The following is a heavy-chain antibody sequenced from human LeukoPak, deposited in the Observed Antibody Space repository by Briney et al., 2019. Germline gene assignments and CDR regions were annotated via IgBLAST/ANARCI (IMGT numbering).Heavy chain of an antibody. CDR3: ARIRTVTTHDAFDI. V-gene: IGHV4-59*01. CDR2: IYYSGST. Sequence: PSETLSLTCTVSGGSISSYYWSWIRQPPGKGLEWIVYIYYSGSTNYNPSLKSRVTISVDTSKNQFSLMLSSVTAVDKAVYYCARIRTVTTHDAFDIWGQGTMVNVSS. CDR1: GGSISSYY. J-gene: IGHJ3*02. D-gene: IGHD4-17*01.